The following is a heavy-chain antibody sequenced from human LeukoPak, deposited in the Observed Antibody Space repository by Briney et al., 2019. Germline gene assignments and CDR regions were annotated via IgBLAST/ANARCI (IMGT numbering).Heavy chain of an antibody. CDR1: GYSISSGYY. D-gene: IGHD6-13*01. CDR2: LYHTGST. CDR3: ARVETEGSSWYGVHYFDY. J-gene: IGHJ4*02. V-gene: IGHV4-38-2*02. Sequence: SETLSLTCTVSGYSISSGYYWGWIRQPPGKGLEWIGSLYHTGSTYYTPSLKSRVTISVDTSKNQFSLKLTSVTAADTAVYYCARVETEGSSWYGVHYFDYWGQGTQVTVSS.